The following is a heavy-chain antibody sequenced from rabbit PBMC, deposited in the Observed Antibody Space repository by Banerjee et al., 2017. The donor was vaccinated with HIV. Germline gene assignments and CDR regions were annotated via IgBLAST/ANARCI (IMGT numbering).Heavy chain of an antibody. V-gene: IGHV1S45*01. CDR3: ARELGGTGDVFAPNL. D-gene: IGHD7-1*01. Sequence: QDQLEESGGDLVKPEGSLTLTCTASGFSFSNKYVMCWVRQAPGKGLEWIACINTSSGNTVYASWAKGRFTISKSSSTTVTLQMTSLTAADTATYLCARELGGTGDVFAPNLRGQGTLVTVS. CDR2: INTSSGNT. J-gene: IGHJ3*01. CDR1: GFSFSNKYV.